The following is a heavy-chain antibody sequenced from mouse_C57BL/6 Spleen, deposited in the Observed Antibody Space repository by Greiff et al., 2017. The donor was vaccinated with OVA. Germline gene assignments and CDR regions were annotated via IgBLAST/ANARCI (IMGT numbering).Heavy chain of an antibody. D-gene: IGHD1-1*01. Sequence: VQLQQPGAELVKPGASVKMSCKASGYTFTSYWITWVKQRPGQGLEWIADIYPGSGSTNYNEKFKGKATLTVDTSSSTAYMQLSSLTSEDSAVYYCASGYYGGSSDFDYWGQGTTLTVSS. J-gene: IGHJ2*01. V-gene: IGHV1-55*01. CDR3: ASGYYGGSSDFDY. CDR1: GYTFTSYW. CDR2: IYPGSGST.